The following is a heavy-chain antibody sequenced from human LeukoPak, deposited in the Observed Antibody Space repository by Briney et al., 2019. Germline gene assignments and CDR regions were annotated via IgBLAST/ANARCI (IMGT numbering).Heavy chain of an antibody. D-gene: IGHD6-19*01. CDR1: GFTFSSYG. CDR3: ARISRAVAGTGFDY. Sequence: GGSLRLSCAASGFTFSSYGMHWVRQAPGKGLEWVAVIWYDGSNKYYADSVKGRFTISRDNSKNTLYLQMNSLRAEDTAVYYCARISRAVAGTGFDYWGQGTLVTVSS. CDR2: IWYDGSNK. J-gene: IGHJ4*02. V-gene: IGHV3-30*19.